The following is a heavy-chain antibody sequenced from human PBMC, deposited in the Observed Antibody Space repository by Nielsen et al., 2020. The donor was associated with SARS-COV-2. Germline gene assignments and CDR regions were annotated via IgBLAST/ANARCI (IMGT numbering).Heavy chain of an antibody. CDR3: ARDTSGTYRRVDY. CDR1: GYTFTDSY. CDR2: INPNSGGT. D-gene: IGHD1-26*01. Sequence: ASVKVSCKASGYTFTDSYIHWVRQAPGQGLEWMGRINPNSGGTNYAQKFQGRVTLTTDTSITTAYMDVRRLRSDDTAVYYCARDTSGTYRRVDYWDQGTLVTVSS. V-gene: IGHV1-2*06. J-gene: IGHJ4*02.